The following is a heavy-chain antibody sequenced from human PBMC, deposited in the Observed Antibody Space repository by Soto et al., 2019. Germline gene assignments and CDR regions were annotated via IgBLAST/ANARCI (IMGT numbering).Heavy chain of an antibody. V-gene: IGHV3-9*02. Sequence: GGSLRLSCVASAFSSHHHAMHWVRQAPGKGPEWVASLSWNSGFSGYADSVKGRFTISRDNAQSSVHLQMNNLRTEDTALYYCAKGRGTIVVTDAYDIWGQGTMVTVSS. D-gene: IGHD3-22*01. CDR2: LSWNSGFS. CDR3: AKGRGTIVVTDAYDI. J-gene: IGHJ3*02. CDR1: AFSSHHHA.